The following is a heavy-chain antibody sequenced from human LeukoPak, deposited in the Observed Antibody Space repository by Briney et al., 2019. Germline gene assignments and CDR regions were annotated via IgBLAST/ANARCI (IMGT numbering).Heavy chain of an antibody. D-gene: IGHD5-24*01. J-gene: IGHJ4*02. Sequence: KPSETLSLTPAVYGGAFSGFYLTWVRQPPGKGLELIGEIHYSGRINYNPSLKSRVTISADTSNNHFSLKMNSVTAADTAVYYCSRGTDAYKCGNSWGQGTLVTVS. CDR3: SRGTDAYKCGNS. CDR1: GGAFSGFY. CDR2: IHYSGRI. V-gene: IGHV4-34*01.